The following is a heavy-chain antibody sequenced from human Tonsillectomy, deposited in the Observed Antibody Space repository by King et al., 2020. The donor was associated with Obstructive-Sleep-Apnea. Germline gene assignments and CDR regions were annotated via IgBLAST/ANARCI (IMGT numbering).Heavy chain of an antibody. V-gene: IGHV3-30*18. CDR1: GFTFSTYG. D-gene: IGHD2-15*01. J-gene: IGHJ3*02. Sequence: VQLVESGGGVVQPGRSLRLSCAASGFTFSTYGMHWVRQAPGKGLKGVAVISYDGSYKYYADSVKGRFTISRDNSKNMLYLQMNSLRAEDTAVYFCVKGVHCYCSGGSCHFDAFHIWGQGTMVTVSS. CDR2: ISYDGSYK. CDR3: VKGVHCYCSGGSCHFDAFHI.